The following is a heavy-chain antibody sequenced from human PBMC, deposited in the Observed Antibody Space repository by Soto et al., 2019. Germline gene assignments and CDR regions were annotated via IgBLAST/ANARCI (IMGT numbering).Heavy chain of an antibody. CDR1: GGSFSGYY. Sequence: SETLSLTCAVYGGSFSGYYWSWIRQPPGKGLEWIGEINHSGSTNYNPSLKSRVTISVDTSENQFSLKLSSVTAADTAVYYCARGSYCGGDCYSDAFDIWGQGTMVTVSS. D-gene: IGHD2-21*02. V-gene: IGHV4-34*01. CDR2: INHSGST. J-gene: IGHJ3*02. CDR3: ARGSYCGGDCYSDAFDI.